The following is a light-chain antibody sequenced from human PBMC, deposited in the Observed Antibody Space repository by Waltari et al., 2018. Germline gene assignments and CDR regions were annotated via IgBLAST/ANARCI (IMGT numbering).Light chain of an antibody. CDR3: QQDYSTPYT. Sequence: DIQMTQSPSSLSASVGDRVTVTCRASQGITKELSWYQQKPGKAATLLIYASSNLQTGVSSRFSGSGSGTDFTLTISSLQPKDVATYYCQQDYSTPYTFGQGTKVEIK. V-gene: IGKV1-27*01. CDR2: ASS. CDR1: QGITKE. J-gene: IGKJ2*01.